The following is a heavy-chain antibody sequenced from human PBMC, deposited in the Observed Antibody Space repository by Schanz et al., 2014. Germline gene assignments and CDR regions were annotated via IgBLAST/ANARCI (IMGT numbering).Heavy chain of an antibody. CDR2: IIPILGIA. Sequence: QVQLVQSGAEVKKPGSSMKVSCKASGGTFNSYTINWVRQAPGQGLEWMGRIIPILGIANYAQNFQGRVTITADKSTSTAYMELNSLRSEDTAVYYCARGYGDSPTDFWGQGTLVTVSS. CDR3: ARGYGDSPTDF. D-gene: IGHD4-17*01. V-gene: IGHV1-69*02. CDR1: GGTFNSYT. J-gene: IGHJ4*02.